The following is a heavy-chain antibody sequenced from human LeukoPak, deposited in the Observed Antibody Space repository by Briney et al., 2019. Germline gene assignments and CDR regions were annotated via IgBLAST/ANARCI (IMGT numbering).Heavy chain of an antibody. CDR2: INQDGSEK. V-gene: IGHV3-7*01. J-gene: IGHJ4*02. CDR1: GFTFSSYG. Sequence: GGSLRLSCAASGFTFSSYGMSWVRQAPGKGLEWVAYINQDGSEKYYVDSVKGRFTISRDNAKNSLYLQMNSLRAEDTAVYYCAKGRGYNWGQGTLVTVSS. D-gene: IGHD5-18*01. CDR3: AKGRGYN.